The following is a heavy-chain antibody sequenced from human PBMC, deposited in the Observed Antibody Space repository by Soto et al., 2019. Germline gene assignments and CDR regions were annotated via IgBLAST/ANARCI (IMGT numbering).Heavy chain of an antibody. CDR3: ATTLSRVGATFGP. J-gene: IGHJ5*02. CDR1: GYTLSELS. V-gene: IGHV1-24*01. CDR2: FDPEDGER. D-gene: IGHD1-26*01. Sequence: ASVKVSCKVFGYTLSELSFHWVRQAPGKGLEWMATFDPEDGERIYAQKFQGRVTMTDDTSTDTAYMEASGLKSEDTAVYYCATTLSRVGATFGPWGQGHLVTVSS.